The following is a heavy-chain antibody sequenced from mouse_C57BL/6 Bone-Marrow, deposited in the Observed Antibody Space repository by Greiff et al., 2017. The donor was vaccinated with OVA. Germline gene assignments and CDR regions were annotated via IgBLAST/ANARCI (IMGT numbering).Heavy chain of an antibody. CDR2: ISNGGGST. V-gene: IGHV5-12*01. J-gene: IGHJ4*01. CDR3: ARLNWDKRNAMDY. Sequence: EVMLVESGGGLVQPGGSLKLSCAASGFTFSDYYMYWVRQTPEKRLEWVAYISNGGGSTYYPDTVQGRFTISRDNAKNTLYLQMSRLKSEDTAMYYCARLNWDKRNAMDYWGQGTSVTVSS. CDR1: GFTFSDYY. D-gene: IGHD4-1*01.